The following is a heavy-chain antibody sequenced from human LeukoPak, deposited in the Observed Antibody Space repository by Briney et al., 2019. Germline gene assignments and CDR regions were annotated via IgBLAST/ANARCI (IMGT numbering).Heavy chain of an antibody. CDR3: ARVAPHFGVAKNWFDP. J-gene: IGHJ5*02. Sequence: SVKVSCKASGGTFSSYAISWVRQAPGQGLEWMGGIIPIFGTANYAQKFQGRVTITADESTSTAYMELSSLRSEDTAVYYCARVAPHFGVAKNWFDPWGQGTLVTVSS. CDR1: GGTFSSYA. D-gene: IGHD3-3*01. CDR2: IIPIFGTA. V-gene: IGHV1-69*01.